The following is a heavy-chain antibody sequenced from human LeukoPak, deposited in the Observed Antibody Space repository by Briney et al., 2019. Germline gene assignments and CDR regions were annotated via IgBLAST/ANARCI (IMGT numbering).Heavy chain of an antibody. CDR1: GFTFSSYS. J-gene: IGHJ5*02. CDR3: ARAPRGYSSSWYTWFDP. V-gene: IGHV3-21*01. CDR2: ISSSSSYI. D-gene: IGHD6-13*01. Sequence: GGSLRLSCAASGFTFSSYSMNWVRQAPGKGLEWVSSISSSSSYIYYADSVKGRFTISRDNAKNSLYLQMNSLRAEDTAVYYCARAPRGYSSSWYTWFDPWGQGTLVTVSS.